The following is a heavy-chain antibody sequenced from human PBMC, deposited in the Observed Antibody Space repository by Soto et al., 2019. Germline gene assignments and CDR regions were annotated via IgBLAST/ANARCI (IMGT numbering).Heavy chain of an antibody. CDR1: GFTFSGSA. CDR2: IRSKTNNYAT. V-gene: IGHV3-73*02. CDR3: TTRRKSNTWSQSLPTPDY. J-gene: IGHJ4*02. Sequence: EVQLVESGGGLVQPGGSLKLSCAAAGFTFSGSAVHWVRQASGRGLEWVGRIRSKTNNYATDYAASVNGRFTFSRDDSQNTVYLQMDSLRTEDTGMYFCTTRRKSNTWSQSLPTPDYWGQGTLVTVSS.